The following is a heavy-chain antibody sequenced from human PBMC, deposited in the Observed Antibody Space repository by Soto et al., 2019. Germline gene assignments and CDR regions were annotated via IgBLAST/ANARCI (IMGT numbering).Heavy chain of an antibody. Sequence: SETLSLTCSVSGGSISSGGDYWSWIRQHPGKGLEWIGYIYYSGSTYYNPSLKSRVTISVDTSKNQFSLKLSSVTAADTAVYYCARVNYYGSGSYYPYYYMDVWGKGTTVTVSS. D-gene: IGHD3-10*01. J-gene: IGHJ6*03. CDR2: IYYSGST. CDR1: GGSISSGGDY. CDR3: ARVNYYGSGSYYPYYYMDV. V-gene: IGHV4-31*03.